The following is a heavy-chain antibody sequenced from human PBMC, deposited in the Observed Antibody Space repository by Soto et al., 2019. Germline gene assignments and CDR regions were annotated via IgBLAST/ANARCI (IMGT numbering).Heavy chain of an antibody. CDR1: GGSVSSGSYY. CDR3: ARDPLHDGYCSGGSCSGVDY. D-gene: IGHD2-15*01. J-gene: IGHJ4*02. V-gene: IGHV4-61*01. Sequence: KTSETLSLTCTVSGGSVSSGSYYWSWIRQPPGKGLEWIGYIYYSGSTNYNPSLKSRVTISVDTSKNQFSLKLSSVTAADTAVYYCARDPLHDGYCSGGSCSGVDYWGQGTLVTVS. CDR2: IYYSGST.